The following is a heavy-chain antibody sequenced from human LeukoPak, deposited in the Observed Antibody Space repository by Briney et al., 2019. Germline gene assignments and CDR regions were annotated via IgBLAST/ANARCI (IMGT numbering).Heavy chain of an antibody. D-gene: IGHD5-18*01. V-gene: IGHV4-34*01. J-gene: IGHJ4*02. CDR1: GGSFTSYY. CDR2: INPSEST. Sequence: SETLSLTCAVSGGSFTSYYWTWIRQSPGKGLEWIGEINPSESTNYTPSLKSRVTFSVDTSKDQFSLNLHSVNAADTAVYYCARGRGYTSGRTFDFWGQGTLVTVSS. CDR3: ARGRGYTSGRTFDF.